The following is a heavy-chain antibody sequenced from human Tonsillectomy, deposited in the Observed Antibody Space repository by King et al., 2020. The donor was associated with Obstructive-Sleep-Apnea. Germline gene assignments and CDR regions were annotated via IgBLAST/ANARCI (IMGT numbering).Heavy chain of an antibody. CDR3: AKDLLSWELLIGGHDASDI. CDR2: IRGSGRTT. D-gene: IGHD1-26*01. CDR1: GFTFSSHG. Sequence: EMQLQESGGGLVQPGGSLRLSCAASGFTFSSHGMSWVRQAPGKGLEWVSGIRGSGRTTYYADSVKGRFTISRDNSKNTLYLQMNSLRAEDTAIYYCAKDLLSWELLIGGHDASDIWGQGTMVIVSS. V-gene: IGHV3-23*01. J-gene: IGHJ3*02.